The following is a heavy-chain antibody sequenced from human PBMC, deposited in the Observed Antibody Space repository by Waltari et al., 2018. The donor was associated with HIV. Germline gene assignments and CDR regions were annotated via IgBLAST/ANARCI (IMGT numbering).Heavy chain of an antibody. J-gene: IGHJ4*02. CDR2: IKQDGSEK. CDR3: ARGGFYGSGSKVN. D-gene: IGHD3-10*01. V-gene: IGHV3-7*04. Sequence: EVQLVVSGGGLVQPGGSLRLSCAASGFTFSSYWTRWVRRAPGKGLGWVANIKQDGSEKYYVDSVNGRFTISRDNAENSLYLQMNSLRAEDTAVYYCARGGFYGSGSKVNWGQGTLVTVSS. CDR1: GFTFSSYW.